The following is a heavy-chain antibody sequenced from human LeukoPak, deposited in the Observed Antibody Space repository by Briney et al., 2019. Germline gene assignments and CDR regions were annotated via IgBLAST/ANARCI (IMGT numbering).Heavy chain of an antibody. D-gene: IGHD2-8*01. J-gene: IGHJ6*02. CDR1: GGSISSYY. CDR2: IYYSGST. CDR3: ARERAARLMVYYYGMDV. Sequence: SETLSLTCTVSGGSISSYYWSWIRQPPGKGLEWIGYIYYSGSTNYNPSLKSRVTISVDTSKNQFSLKLSSVTAADTAVYYCARERAARLMVYYYGMDVWGQGTTVTVSS. V-gene: IGHV4-59*01.